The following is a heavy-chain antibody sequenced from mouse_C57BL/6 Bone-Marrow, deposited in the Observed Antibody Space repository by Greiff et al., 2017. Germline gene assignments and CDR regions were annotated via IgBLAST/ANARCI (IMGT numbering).Heavy chain of an antibody. CDR3: ARWLPYYFDY. CDR2: IHPNSGST. CDR1: GYTFTSYW. D-gene: IGHD2-2*01. V-gene: IGHV1-64*01. Sequence: QVQLQQPGAELVKPGASVKLSCKASGYTFTSYWMHWVKQRPGQGLEWIGMIHPNSGSTNYNEKFKSKATLTVDKSSITAYMQLSSLTSEDSAVYYCARWLPYYFDYWGQGTTLTVSS. J-gene: IGHJ2*01.